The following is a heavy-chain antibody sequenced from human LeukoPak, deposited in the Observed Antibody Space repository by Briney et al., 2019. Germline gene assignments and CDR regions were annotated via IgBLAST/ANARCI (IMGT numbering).Heavy chain of an antibody. J-gene: IGHJ4*02. D-gene: IGHD2-8*01. V-gene: IGHV3-23*01. CDR2: XXGGGGTT. CDR3: AKFCGDCTHGLCYCLDY. Sequence: GGSLRLSCAASGFTXXGYXXXXXXXXPXXXXXXXXXXXGGGGTTYYTDSVKGRFTTSRDNSKNTLYLQMNSLRAEDTAVYFCAKFCGDCTHGLCYCLDYWGQGTLVTVSS. CDR1: GFTXXGYX.